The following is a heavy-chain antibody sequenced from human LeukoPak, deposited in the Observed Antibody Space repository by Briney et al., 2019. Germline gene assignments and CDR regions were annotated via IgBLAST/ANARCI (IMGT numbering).Heavy chain of an antibody. V-gene: IGHV3-30*02. Sequence: GRSLRLSCAASGFTFSSYGMHWVRQAPGKGLEWVAFIRYDGSNKYYADSVKARFTLSRDNSKNTMYLQMNTLRAGDTAVYYCATGYSSGWYGRLDYWGQGTLVTVSS. CDR2: IRYDGSNK. D-gene: IGHD6-19*01. J-gene: IGHJ4*02. CDR1: GFTFSSYG. CDR3: ATGYSSGWYGRLDY.